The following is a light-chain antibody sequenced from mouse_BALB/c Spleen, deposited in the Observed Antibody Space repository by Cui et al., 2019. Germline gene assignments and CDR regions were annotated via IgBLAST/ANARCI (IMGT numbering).Light chain of an antibody. CDR3: QQSNSWPICT. V-gene: IGKV5-43*01. Sequence: IVLPQSPPPLSVTPGDSVRLSCRASQSISNNLHWDQQKSHDAQRLLIKYDSQSISGIPSRFRGSGTGTEFTLSINSGETEDCGMDFCQQSNSWPICTFGSGTKLEIK. J-gene: IGKJ4*01. CDR1: QSISNN. CDR2: YDS.